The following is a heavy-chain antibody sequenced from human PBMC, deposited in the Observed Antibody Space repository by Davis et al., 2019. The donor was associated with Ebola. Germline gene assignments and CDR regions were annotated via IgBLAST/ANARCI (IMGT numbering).Heavy chain of an antibody. V-gene: IGHV1-2*06. J-gene: IGHJ4*02. CDR2: INPNSGGT. Sequence: AASVKVSCKASGYTFTGYYMHWVRQAPGQGLEWMGRINPNSGGTNYAQKFQGRVTMTRDTSISTAYMELSRLTSDDTAVYYCASFRQLVESYYFDYWGQGTLVTVSS. CDR3: ASFRQLVESYYFDY. CDR1: GYTFTGYY. D-gene: IGHD1-1*01.